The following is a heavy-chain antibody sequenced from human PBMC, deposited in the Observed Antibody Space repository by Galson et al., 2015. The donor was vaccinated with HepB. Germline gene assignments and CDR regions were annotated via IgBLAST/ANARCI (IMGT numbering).Heavy chain of an antibody. J-gene: IGHJ3*02. Sequence: SLRLSCAASGFTFSSYAMHWVRQAPGKGLEWVAVISYDGSNKYYADSVKGRFTISRDNSKNTLYPQMNSLRAEDTAVYYCARDSQLLWFGELAGRPLGAFDIWGQGTMVTVSS. CDR1: GFTFSSYA. V-gene: IGHV3-30*04. D-gene: IGHD3-10*01. CDR3: ARDSQLLWFGELAGRPLGAFDI. CDR2: ISYDGSNK.